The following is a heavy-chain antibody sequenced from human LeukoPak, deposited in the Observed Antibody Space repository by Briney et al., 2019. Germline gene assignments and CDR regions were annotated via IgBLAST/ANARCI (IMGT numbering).Heavy chain of an antibody. CDR3: AKGIPSSHYDFWFRTGDGGYDRELFDY. Sequence: PGGSLRLSCAASGFNFDDYAMSWVRQAPGKGLEWVSAISGSGGSTYYADSVKGRFTISRDNSKNTLYLQMNSLRAEDMAVYYCAKGIPSSHYDFWFRTGDGGYDRELFDYWGQGTLVTVSS. CDR1: GFNFDDYA. V-gene: IGHV3-23*01. CDR2: ISGSGGST. D-gene: IGHD3-3*01. J-gene: IGHJ4*02.